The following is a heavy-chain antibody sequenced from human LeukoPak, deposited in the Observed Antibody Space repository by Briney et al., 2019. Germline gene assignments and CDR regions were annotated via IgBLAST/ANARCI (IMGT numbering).Heavy chain of an antibody. D-gene: IGHD6-25*01. V-gene: IGHV3-53*01. CDR3: AREGTKEQRVDY. Sequence: GGSLRLSCAASGFTVSSNYMSWVRQAPGKGLEWVSVIYSGGSTYYADSVKGRFTISRDNSKNTLYLQMNSLRAEDTAVYYRAREGTKEQRVDYWGQGTLVTVSS. CDR2: IYSGGST. CDR1: GFTVSSNY. J-gene: IGHJ4*02.